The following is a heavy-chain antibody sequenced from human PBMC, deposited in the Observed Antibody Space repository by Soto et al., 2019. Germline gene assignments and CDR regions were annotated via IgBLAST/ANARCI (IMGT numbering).Heavy chain of an antibody. CDR2: IYWDDDK. V-gene: IGHV2-5*02. J-gene: IGHJ4*02. Sequence: QITLKESGPTLVKPTQTLTLTCTFSGFSLSTSGVGVGWIRQPPGKALEWLALIYWDDDKRYSPSLKSRLTITKDTSKNQLFFTMTNMDPVDTATYYCSHYGDYVPRFDYWGQGTLVTVSS. CDR3: SHYGDYVPRFDY. D-gene: IGHD4-17*01. CDR1: GFSLSTSGVG.